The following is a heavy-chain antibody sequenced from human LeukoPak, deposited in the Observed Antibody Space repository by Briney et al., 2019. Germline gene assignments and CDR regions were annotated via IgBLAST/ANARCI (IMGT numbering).Heavy chain of an antibody. D-gene: IGHD3-22*01. CDR1: GGSISSYY. Sequence: SETLSLTCTVSGGSISSYYWSWIRQPAGRGLEWIGRIYTSGSTNYDPSFKSRVTMSVDTSKNQFSLKLTSVTAADTAVYYCATDKGIYDSSGYSFDASDIWGHGTMVTVSS. V-gene: IGHV4-4*07. CDR3: ATDKGIYDSSGYSFDASDI. J-gene: IGHJ3*02. CDR2: IYTSGST.